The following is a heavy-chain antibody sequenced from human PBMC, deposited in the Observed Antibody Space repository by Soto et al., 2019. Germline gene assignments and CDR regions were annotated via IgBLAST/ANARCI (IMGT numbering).Heavy chain of an antibody. J-gene: IGHJ4*02. Sequence: EVQLVESGGGVVQPGGSLRLSCAASGFTFSSYWMHWVRQAPGKGLVWVSRVNPDGSDTSYADSVKGRFTSSKDNAKNTLQLQRNRLRAADAAVYDCARVAGGSYYFDYWGQGTLLTVSS. CDR1: GFTFSSYW. V-gene: IGHV3-74*01. D-gene: IGHD6-13*01. CDR2: VNPDGSDT. CDR3: ARVAGGSYYFDY.